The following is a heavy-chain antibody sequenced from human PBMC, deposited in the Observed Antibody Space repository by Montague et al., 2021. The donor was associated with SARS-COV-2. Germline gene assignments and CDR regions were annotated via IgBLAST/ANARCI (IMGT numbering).Heavy chain of an antibody. CDR2: IYNTAKT. Sequence: SETLSLTCTVSGGSVTSGDYYWTWLRQPPGKGLDWIGYIYNTAKTNSTPSLKIRVTISMDTSKNQFSLKVDSVSATDTAVYYCATEMPDYDVFDIWGQGTTVTVSS. V-gene: IGHV4-61*08. J-gene: IGHJ3*02. D-gene: IGHD2-2*01. CDR1: GGSVTSGDYY. CDR3: ATEMPDYDVFDI.